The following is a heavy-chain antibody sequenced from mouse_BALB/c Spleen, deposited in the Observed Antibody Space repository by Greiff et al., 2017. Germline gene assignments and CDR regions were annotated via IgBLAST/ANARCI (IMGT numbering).Heavy chain of an antibody. D-gene: IGHD1-1*01. V-gene: IGHV5-9*03. J-gene: IGHJ4*01. CDR2: ISSGGGNT. Sequence: EVKLVESGGGLVKPGGSLKLSCAASGFTFSSYTMSWVRQTPEKRLEWVATISSGGGNTYYPDSVKGRFTISRDNAKNNLYLQMSSLRSEDTALYYCARSLYGYDAMDYWGQGTSVTVSS. CDR1: GFTFSSYT. CDR3: ARSLYGYDAMDY.